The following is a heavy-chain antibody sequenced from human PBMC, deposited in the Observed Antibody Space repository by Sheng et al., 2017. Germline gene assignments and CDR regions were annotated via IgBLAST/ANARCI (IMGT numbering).Heavy chain of an antibody. CDR2: ISSSGSTI. Sequence: EVQLVESGGGLVQPGGSLRLSCAASGFTFSSYEMNWVRQAPGKGLEWVSYISSSGSTIYYADSVKGRFTISRDNAKNSLYLQMNSLRAEDTAVYYCARVGPAADYGDYPEYFQHWGQGTLVTVSS. CDR3: ARVGPAADYGDYPEYFQH. CDR1: GFTFSSYE. D-gene: IGHD4-17*01. J-gene: IGHJ1*01. V-gene: IGHV3-48*03.